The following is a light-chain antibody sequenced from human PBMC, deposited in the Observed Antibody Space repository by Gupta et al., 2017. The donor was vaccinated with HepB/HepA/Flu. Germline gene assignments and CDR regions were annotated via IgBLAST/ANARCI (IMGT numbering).Light chain of an antibody. CDR2: GAS. Sequence: EIVMTQSPATLSVSPGERATLSCSASQSVSSNLAWYQQKPGQAPRLLIYGASTRATGIPARFSGSGSETEFTLTISSLQSEDFAVYYCQHENSSPRAFGQGTKVDIK. CDR1: QSVSSN. V-gene: IGKV3-15*01. J-gene: IGKJ1*01. CDR3: QHENSSPRA.